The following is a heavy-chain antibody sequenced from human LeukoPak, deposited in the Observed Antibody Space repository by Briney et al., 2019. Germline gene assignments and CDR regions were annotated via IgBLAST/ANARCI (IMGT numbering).Heavy chain of an antibody. CDR3: ATYSGVHHKTFDD. D-gene: IGHD1-26*01. J-gene: IGHJ4*02. Sequence: GGSLRLSCAASGFTLSRYWMSWVRQAPGEGPEWVANIKQDESEKDYADSVRGRFTISRDNAKNSLFLQMNSLRAEDTALYYCATYSGVHHKTFDDWGQGTLVTVSS. CDR2: IKQDESEK. V-gene: IGHV3-7*03. CDR1: GFTLSRYW.